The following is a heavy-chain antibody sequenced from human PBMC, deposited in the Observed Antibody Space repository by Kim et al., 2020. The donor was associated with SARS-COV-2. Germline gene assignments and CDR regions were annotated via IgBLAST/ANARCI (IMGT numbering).Heavy chain of an antibody. V-gene: IGHV3-73*01. Sequence: YATAYASSVKGRFTISRYDSKNTSYLQMNSLKTEDTAVYYCTTGFWSGSYWGQGTLVTVSS. D-gene: IGHD3-3*01. CDR2: YAT. CDR3: TTGFWSGSY. J-gene: IGHJ4*02.